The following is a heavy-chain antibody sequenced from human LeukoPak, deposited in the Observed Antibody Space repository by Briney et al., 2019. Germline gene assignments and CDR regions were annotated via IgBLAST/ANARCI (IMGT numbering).Heavy chain of an antibody. Sequence: SEALSLTCTVSGGFISSGGCYWSWIRQPPGEGLEWIGYIYYSGSTYYNPSLKSRVTISVDTSKNQVSLKMSHVTAADTAVYYCARDHRRGGSGLDYWGQGTLVTVSS. CDR1: GGFISSGGCY. CDR3: ARDHRRGGSGLDY. D-gene: IGHD6-19*01. CDR2: IYYSGST. J-gene: IGHJ4*02. V-gene: IGHV4-31*03.